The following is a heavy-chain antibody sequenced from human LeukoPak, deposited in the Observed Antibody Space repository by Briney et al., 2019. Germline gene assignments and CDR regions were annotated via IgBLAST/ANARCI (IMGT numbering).Heavy chain of an antibody. Sequence: GGSLRLSCAASGFTFSSYEMNWVRQAPGKGLEWVSYISSSGSTTYYADSVKGRFTISRDNSKNTLYLQMNSLRAEDTAVYYCAKDLSSMIGRTWDAFDIWGQGTMVTVSS. V-gene: IGHV3-48*03. CDR3: AKDLSSMIGRTWDAFDI. CDR1: GFTFSSYE. J-gene: IGHJ3*02. CDR2: ISSSGSTT. D-gene: IGHD3-22*01.